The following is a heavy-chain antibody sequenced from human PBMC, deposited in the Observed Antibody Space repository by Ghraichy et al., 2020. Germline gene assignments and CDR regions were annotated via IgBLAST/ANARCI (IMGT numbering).Heavy chain of an antibody. CDR1: GFTFSDYY. V-gene: IGHV3-11*06. Sequence: YCAASGFTFSDYYMSWIRQAPGKGLEWVSCISSSSSHTHYADSVKGRFTISRDNAKNSLYLQMNSLRAEDTAVYYCARGSGVSRYYYYYGMDVWGQGTTVTVCS. CDR3: ARGSGVSRYYYYYGMDV. J-gene: IGHJ6*02. CDR2: ISSSSSHT. D-gene: IGHD2-8*01.